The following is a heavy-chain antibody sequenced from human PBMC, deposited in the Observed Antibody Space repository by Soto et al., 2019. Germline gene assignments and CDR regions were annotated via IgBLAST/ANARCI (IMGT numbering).Heavy chain of an antibody. V-gene: IGHV1-3*05. D-gene: IGHD2-21*02. CDR2: INAGNGNT. CDR3: ARAWVVATAPDY. CDR1: GYTFTSYA. J-gene: IGHJ4*02. Sequence: QFQLVQSGAEEKKPGASVKVYCKASGYTFTSYAMHWVRQAPGQRLEWMGWINAGNGNTKYSQTFQGRATITRDTSASTAYMELSSLRSEDTAGYCCARAWVVATAPDYWGQGTLVTVSS.